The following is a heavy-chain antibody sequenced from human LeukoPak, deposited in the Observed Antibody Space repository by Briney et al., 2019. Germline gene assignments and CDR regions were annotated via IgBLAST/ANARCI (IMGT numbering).Heavy chain of an antibody. D-gene: IGHD2-15*01. V-gene: IGHV3-48*03. J-gene: IGHJ4*02. CDR2: ISSSGSTI. Sequence: GGSLRLSCAASGFTFSSYEMNWVRQAPGKGLEWVSYISSSGSTIYYADSVKGRFTISRDNAKNSLYLQMNSLRAEDTAVYYCASSEEYCSGGSCLSGPLDYWGQGTLVTVSS. CDR3: ASSEEYCSGGSCLSGPLDY. CDR1: GFTFSSYE.